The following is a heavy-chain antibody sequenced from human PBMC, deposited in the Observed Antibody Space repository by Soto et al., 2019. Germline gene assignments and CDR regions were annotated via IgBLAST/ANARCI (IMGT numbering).Heavy chain of an antibody. CDR3: AREKIAARRVGGYYYYYGMDV. CDR2: IIPIFGTA. D-gene: IGHD6-6*01. Sequence: QVQLVQSGAEVKKPGSSVKVSCKASGGTFSSYAISWVRQAPGQGLEWMGGIIPIFGTANYAQKFQGRVTITADKSTSTAYMELSSLRSEDTAVYYCAREKIAARRVGGYYYYYGMDVWGQGTTVTVSS. J-gene: IGHJ6*02. CDR1: GGTFSSYA. V-gene: IGHV1-69*06.